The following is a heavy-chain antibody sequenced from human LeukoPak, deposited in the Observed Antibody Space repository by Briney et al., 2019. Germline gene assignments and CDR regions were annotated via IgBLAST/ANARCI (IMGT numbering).Heavy chain of an antibody. Sequence: GGSLRLSCAASGFTFSSFWMSWVRQAPGKGLEWVANIKQDGSEKYYVDSVKGRFTISRDNAKNSLYLQMNSLRAEDTAVYYCARDRVVATTRHFDYWGQGTLVTVSS. CDR2: IKQDGSEK. CDR1: GFTFSSFW. J-gene: IGHJ4*02. D-gene: IGHD5-12*01. CDR3: ARDRVVATTRHFDY. V-gene: IGHV3-7*01.